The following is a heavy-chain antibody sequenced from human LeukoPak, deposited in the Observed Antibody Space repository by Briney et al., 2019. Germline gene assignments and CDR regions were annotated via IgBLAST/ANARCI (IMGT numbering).Heavy chain of an antibody. CDR2: ISWNSGSI. Sequence: GRSLRLSCAASGFTFDDYAMHWVRQAPGKGLEWVSGISWNSGSIGYADSVKGRFTISRDNTKNSLSLQMNSLRTEDTAVYFCARDGVADGLYLDSWGQGALVTVSS. V-gene: IGHV3-9*01. J-gene: IGHJ4*02. D-gene: IGHD6-13*01. CDR3: ARDGVADGLYLDS. CDR1: GFTFDDYA.